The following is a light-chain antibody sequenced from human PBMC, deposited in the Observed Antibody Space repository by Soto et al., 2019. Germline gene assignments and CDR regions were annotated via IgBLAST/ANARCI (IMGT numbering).Light chain of an antibody. J-gene: IGKJ1*01. V-gene: IGKV1-5*03. CDR3: QHYNTYSEA. CDR1: QTISSW. CDR2: KAS. Sequence: DIQMTQSPSTLSGSVGDRVTITCRASQTISSWLAWYQQKPGKAPKLLIYKASTLKSGVPSRFSGSGSGTEFTLTISSLQPDDVETYYCQHYNTYSEAFGQGTNVDI.